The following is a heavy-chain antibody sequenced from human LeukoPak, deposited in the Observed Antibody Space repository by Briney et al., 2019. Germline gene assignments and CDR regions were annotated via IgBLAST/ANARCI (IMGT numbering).Heavy chain of an antibody. J-gene: IGHJ4*02. CDR1: GFTFSSYG. CDR3: ARAVYGGNSDFGY. D-gene: IGHD4-17*01. Sequence: GGSLRLSCAASGFTFSSYGMHWVRQAPGKGLEWVAVISYDGSNKYYADSVKGRFTISRDNSKNTLYLQMNSLRAEDTAVYYCARAVYGGNSDFGYWGQGTLVTVSS. CDR2: ISYDGSNK. V-gene: IGHV3-30*03.